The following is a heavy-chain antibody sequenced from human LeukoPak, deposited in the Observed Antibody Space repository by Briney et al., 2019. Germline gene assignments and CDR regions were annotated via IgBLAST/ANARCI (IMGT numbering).Heavy chain of an antibody. D-gene: IGHD6-13*01. V-gene: IGHV1-18*01. J-gene: IGHJ4*02. Sequence: ASVKVSCKASGYTFTSYGISWVRQAPGQGLEWMGWISAYNGNTNYAQKLQGRVTMTTDTSTSTAYMELRSLRSDDTAVYYCARDLDLAAAGTVDYWGQGTLVTVSS. CDR1: GYTFTSYG. CDR2: ISAYNGNT. CDR3: ARDLDLAAAGTVDY.